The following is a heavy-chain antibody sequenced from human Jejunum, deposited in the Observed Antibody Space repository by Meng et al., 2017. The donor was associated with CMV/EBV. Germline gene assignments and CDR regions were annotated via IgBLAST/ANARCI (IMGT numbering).Heavy chain of an antibody. V-gene: IGHV3-30*04. D-gene: IGHD3-10*01. CDR1: TNYA. CDR3: GRDRDHYGAGSGARLGADV. Sequence: TNYAIQRVGLAPGTGLDGVAVISFDGGKKYYADSVKGRFTISRDNSKNTLYLQMNNLRAEDTAVYYCGRDRDHYGAGSGARLGADVWGQGTTVTVSS. J-gene: IGHJ6*02. CDR2: ISFDGGKK.